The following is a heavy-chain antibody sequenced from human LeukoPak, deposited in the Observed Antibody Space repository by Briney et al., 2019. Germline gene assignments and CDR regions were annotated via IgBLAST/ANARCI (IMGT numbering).Heavy chain of an antibody. V-gene: IGHV4-39*01. Sequence: SETLSLTCSVSGDSIRSGDSYWAWFRQPPGHGLEWIGTISYSGSTYYNPSLKSRVAISADTSKNQFSLKLNSVTAADTAVYYCARHFDFWGQGTLVIVSS. CDR3: ARHFDF. J-gene: IGHJ4*02. CDR2: ISYSGST. CDR1: GDSIRSGDSY.